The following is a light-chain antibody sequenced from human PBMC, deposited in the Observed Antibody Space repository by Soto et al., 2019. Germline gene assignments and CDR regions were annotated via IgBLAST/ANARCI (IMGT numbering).Light chain of an antibody. V-gene: IGKV3-15*01. CDR2: CSC. CDR3: QQYYNWLTWT. CDR1: QSGSSK. Sequence: EIVMTQSPATLSVSPGDRATLSCRASQSGSSKLAWYPQKPSQDPRLLIYCSCTKATGIPARFSGSGSGTEFTLTISSLQSEDFAVYYWQQYYNWLTWTFGQGTKVDIK. J-gene: IGKJ1*01.